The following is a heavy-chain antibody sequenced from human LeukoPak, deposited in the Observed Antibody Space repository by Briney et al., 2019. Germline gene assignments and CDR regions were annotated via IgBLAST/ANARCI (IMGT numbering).Heavy chain of an antibody. J-gene: IGHJ4*02. D-gene: IGHD5-18*01. CDR1: GYTFTSYY. CDR3: ARDHTAMVIDY. Sequence: ASVKVSCKASGYTFTSYYMHWVRQAPGQGLEWMGIINPSGGSTSYAQKFQGRVTMTRDMSTSTVYMELSSPRSEDTAVYYCARDHTAMVIDYWGRGTLVTVSS. V-gene: IGHV1-46*01. CDR2: INPSGGST.